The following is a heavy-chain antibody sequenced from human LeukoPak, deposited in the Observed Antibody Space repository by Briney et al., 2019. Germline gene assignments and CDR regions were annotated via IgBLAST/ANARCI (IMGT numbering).Heavy chain of an antibody. Sequence: PSETLSLTCTVSGGSISSTPHYWGWIRQPAGKGLEWMGRISSAGHTNYSPFLKGRVLLSVDTSRNQFSLKLTSVTVADTAVYYCAGDDCSSSSCYLFHWGQGTLVTVSS. CDR3: AGDDCSSSSCYLFH. J-gene: IGHJ4*02. CDR1: GGSISSTPHY. CDR2: ISSAGHT. D-gene: IGHD2-2*01. V-gene: IGHV4-61*02.